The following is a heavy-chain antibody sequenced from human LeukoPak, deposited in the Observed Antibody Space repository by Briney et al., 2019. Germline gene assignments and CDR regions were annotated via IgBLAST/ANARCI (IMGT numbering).Heavy chain of an antibody. J-gene: IGHJ3*02. CDR1: HYSISSGYY. CDR2: IYRNGST. CDR3: ARAPVLGAFDI. V-gene: IGHV4-38-2*02. D-gene: IGHD2-15*01. Sequence: SETLSLTCTVSHYSISSGYYWGWIRQPPGKGLEWIGTIYRNGSTYFNPSLKSRVTISVDTSKNQFSLKLSSVTAADTAVYYCARAPVLGAFDIWGQGTMVTVSS.